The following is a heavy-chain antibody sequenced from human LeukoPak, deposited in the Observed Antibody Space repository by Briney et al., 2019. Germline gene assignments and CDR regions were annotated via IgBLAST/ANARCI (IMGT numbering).Heavy chain of an antibody. V-gene: IGHV1-18*01. CDR3: ARDHRLLTTGTTLWPLVY. CDR1: GYTFTSYG. CDR2: ISAYNGNT. Sequence: ASVKVSCKASGYTFTSYGISGVRQAPGQGLEWTGWISAYNGNTNYAQKLQGRVTMTTDTSTSTAYMELRSLRSDDTAVYYCARDHRLLTTGTTLWPLVYWGQGTLVTVSS. D-gene: IGHD1-1*01. J-gene: IGHJ4*02.